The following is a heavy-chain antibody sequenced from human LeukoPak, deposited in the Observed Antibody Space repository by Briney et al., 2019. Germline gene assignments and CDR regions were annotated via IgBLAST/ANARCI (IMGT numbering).Heavy chain of an antibody. Sequence: GGSLRLSCAASGFTFSSYAMSWVRQAPGKGLEWVSAISGRGGSTYYADSVKGRFTISRDNSKNTLYLQMNSLRAEDTAVYYCAKGEYDFWSGYYPGDYWGQGTLVTVSS. V-gene: IGHV3-23*01. CDR1: GFTFSSYA. J-gene: IGHJ4*02. D-gene: IGHD3-3*01. CDR3: AKGEYDFWSGYYPGDY. CDR2: ISGRGGST.